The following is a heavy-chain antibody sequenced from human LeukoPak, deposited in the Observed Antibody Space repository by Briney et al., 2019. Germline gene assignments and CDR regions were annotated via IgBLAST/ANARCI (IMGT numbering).Heavy chain of an antibody. CDR2: INPNSGGT. V-gene: IGHV1-2*02. CDR1: GYTFTGYY. J-gene: IGHJ6*03. Sequence: ASVKVSCKASGYTFTGYYMHWVRQAPGQGLEWMGWINPNSGGTNYAQKFQGRVTMTRDTSISTAYMELSRLRSDDTAVYYCARTGQIYYYYYYMDVWGKGTTVTVSS. D-gene: IGHD1-1*01. CDR3: ARTGQIYYYYYYMDV.